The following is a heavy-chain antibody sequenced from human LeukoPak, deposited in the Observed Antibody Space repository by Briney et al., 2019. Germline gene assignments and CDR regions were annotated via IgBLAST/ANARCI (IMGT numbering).Heavy chain of an antibody. J-gene: IGHJ6*02. Sequence: GGSLRLSCAASGFTFSSYTMNWVRQAPGKGLEWVSYITNNGTTIYDADSVKGRFTISRDNAENSLYLQTNRLRAEDTAIYYCATDQWLASYHPGMDVWGQGTTVTVSS. CDR3: ATDQWLASYHPGMDV. CDR1: GFTFSSYT. CDR2: ITNNGTTI. D-gene: IGHD6-19*01. V-gene: IGHV3-48*03.